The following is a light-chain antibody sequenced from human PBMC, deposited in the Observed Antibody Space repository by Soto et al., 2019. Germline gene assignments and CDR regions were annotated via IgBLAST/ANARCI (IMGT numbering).Light chain of an antibody. Sequence: DIQMTQSPSAMSASVGDRVTISCRASHNINYYLAWFQQKPGKVPKRLIYSASSLQSGVPSRFSGSGSGTEFTLTITGLQPEDTGIYYCLQHNSYPLTFGVGTKVEIK. V-gene: IGKV1-17*03. CDR1: HNINYY. J-gene: IGKJ4*01. CDR3: LQHNSYPLT. CDR2: SAS.